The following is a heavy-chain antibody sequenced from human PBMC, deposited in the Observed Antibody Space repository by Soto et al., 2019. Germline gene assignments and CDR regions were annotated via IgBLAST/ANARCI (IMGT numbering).Heavy chain of an antibody. D-gene: IGHD1-20*01. J-gene: IGHJ5*02. CDR3: ARYQWNPGAFDP. CDR2: VNHRGSS. V-gene: IGHV4-34*01. CDR1: GGSLSDYY. Sequence: QVQLQQWGAGLLKPSETLSLTCAVYGGSLSDYYWNWLRQPPGKGLEWIGEVNHRGSSSYNPSLKSRVDISVDTAMSPFSLKLRSVTAADTAVYYCARYQWNPGAFDPWGPGTQVIVSS.